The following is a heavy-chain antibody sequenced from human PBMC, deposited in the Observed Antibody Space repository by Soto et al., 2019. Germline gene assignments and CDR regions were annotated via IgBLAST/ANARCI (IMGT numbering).Heavy chain of an antibody. CDR2: IIPIFGTA. Sequence: SVKVSCKASGGTFSSYAISWVRQAPGQGLEWMGGIIPIFGTANYAQKFQGRVTITADESTSTAYMELSSLRSEDTAVYYCARGWELLYPVYYYYYGMDVWGQGTTVTVSS. V-gene: IGHV1-69*13. D-gene: IGHD1-26*01. CDR3: ARGWELLYPVYYYYYGMDV. J-gene: IGHJ6*02. CDR1: GGTFSSYA.